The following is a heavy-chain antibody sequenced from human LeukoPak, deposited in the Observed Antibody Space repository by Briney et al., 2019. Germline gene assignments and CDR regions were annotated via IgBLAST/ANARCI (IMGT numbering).Heavy chain of an antibody. J-gene: IGHJ5*02. Sequence: SVKVSCKASGGTFSSYAISWVRQAPGQGLEWMGRIIPILGIANYAQKFQGRVTITADKSTSTAYMELSSLRSEDTAVYYCATDRRFSLGDQLLYPHNGFDPWGQGTLVTVSS. CDR2: IIPILGIA. D-gene: IGHD2-2*02. CDR1: GGTFSSYA. V-gene: IGHV1-69*04. CDR3: ATDRRFSLGDQLLYPHNGFDP.